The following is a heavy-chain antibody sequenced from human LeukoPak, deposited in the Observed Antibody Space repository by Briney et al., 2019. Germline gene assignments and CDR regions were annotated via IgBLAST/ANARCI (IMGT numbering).Heavy chain of an antibody. Sequence: GESLKISCEGSRYTFTTYWIVWVRQMPGKGLEWMGIIYPGDSDTKYSPSFQGQVTISADKSISTAYLQWSSLKASDTAIYYCARGGYGNYMTSFFQHWGQGTLVTVSS. J-gene: IGHJ1*01. CDR1: RYTFTTYW. CDR3: ARGGYGNYMTSFFQH. CDR2: IYPGDSDT. D-gene: IGHD5-12*01. V-gene: IGHV5-51*01.